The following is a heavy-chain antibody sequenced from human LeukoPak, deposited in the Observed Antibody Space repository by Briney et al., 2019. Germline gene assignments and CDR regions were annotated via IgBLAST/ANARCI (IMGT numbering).Heavy chain of an antibody. D-gene: IGHD2-15*01. Sequence: ASVKVSCKASGYTFTGYYMHWVRQAPGQGLEWMGWINPNSGGTNYAQKFQGWVTMTRDTSISTAYMELSRLRSDDTAVYYCARDRRYCSGGSCYPDAFDIWGQGTMVTVSS. CDR1: GYTFTGYY. CDR2: INPNSGGT. V-gene: IGHV1-2*04. J-gene: IGHJ3*02. CDR3: ARDRRYCSGGSCYPDAFDI.